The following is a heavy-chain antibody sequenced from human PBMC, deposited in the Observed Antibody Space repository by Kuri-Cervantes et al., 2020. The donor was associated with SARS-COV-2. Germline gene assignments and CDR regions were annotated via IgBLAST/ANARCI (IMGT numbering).Heavy chain of an antibody. D-gene: IGHD3-10*01. CDR1: GFTFSSYS. Sequence: GESLKISYAASGFTFSSYSMNWVRQAPGKGLEWVSVIYSGGSTYYADSVKGRFTISRDNSKNTLYLQMNSLRAEDTAVYYCAKMGGNYYGSGSHDYWGQGTLVTVSS. J-gene: IGHJ4*02. CDR2: IYSGGST. CDR3: AKMGGNYYGSGSHDY. V-gene: IGHV3-66*01.